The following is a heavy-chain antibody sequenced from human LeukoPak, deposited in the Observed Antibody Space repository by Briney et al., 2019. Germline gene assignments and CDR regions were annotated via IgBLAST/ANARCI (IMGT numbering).Heavy chain of an antibody. Sequence: KPSGTLSLTCTVSGGSISSSSYYWGWIRQPPGKGLEWIGSIYYSGSTYYNPSLKSRVTISVDTSKNQFSLKLSSVTAADTAVYYCARAKDILTGYNYYYYMDVWGKGTTVTVSS. D-gene: IGHD3-9*01. CDR1: GGSISSSSYY. V-gene: IGHV4-39*07. CDR3: ARAKDILTGYNYYYYMDV. CDR2: IYYSGST. J-gene: IGHJ6*03.